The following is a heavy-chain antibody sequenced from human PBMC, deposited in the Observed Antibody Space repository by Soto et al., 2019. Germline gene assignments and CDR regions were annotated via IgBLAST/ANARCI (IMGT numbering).Heavy chain of an antibody. CDR2: ISSSGSTV. J-gene: IGHJ5*02. D-gene: IGHD6-19*01. CDR3: ASLGGWLPRDNWFDP. Sequence: PGGSLGLSCAALGLTFRSYEMNRVSPAPGEELEWVSDISSSGSTVYYAGSVNGRFTISRDNAKNALYLQMNSLTAEDTAVYYCASLGGWLPRDNWFDPWGQGALVTVS. CDR1: GLTFRSYE. V-gene: IGHV3-48*03.